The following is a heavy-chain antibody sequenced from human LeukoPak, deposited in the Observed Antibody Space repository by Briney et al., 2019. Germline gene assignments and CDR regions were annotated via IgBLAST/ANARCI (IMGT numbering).Heavy chain of an antibody. CDR3: ARDAYRLLYGYYYGMDV. V-gene: IGHV3-30*07. J-gene: IGHJ6*02. D-gene: IGHD2-2*02. Sequence: DSVKGRFTISRDNSKNTLYLQMNSLRAEDTAVYYCARDAYRLLYGYYYGMDVWGQGTTVTVSS.